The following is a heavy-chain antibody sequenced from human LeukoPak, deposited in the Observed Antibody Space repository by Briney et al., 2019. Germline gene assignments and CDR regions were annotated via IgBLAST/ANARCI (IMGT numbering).Heavy chain of an antibody. V-gene: IGHV3-11*04. CDR2: ISSSGSTI. CDR1: GFTFSDYY. CDR3: ARKEYSSSSFGPGSFDY. J-gene: IGHJ4*02. Sequence: GGSLRLSCAASGFTFSDYYMSWIRQAPGKGLEWVSYISSSGSTIYYADSVKGRFTISRDNAKNSLYLQMNSLRAEDTAVYYCARKEYSSSSFGPGSFDYWGQGTLVTVSS. D-gene: IGHD6-6*01.